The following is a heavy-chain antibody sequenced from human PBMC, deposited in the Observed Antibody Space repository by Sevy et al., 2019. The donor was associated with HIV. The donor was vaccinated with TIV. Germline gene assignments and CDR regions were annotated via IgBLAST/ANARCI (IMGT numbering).Heavy chain of an antibody. D-gene: IGHD3-22*01. V-gene: IGHV3-23*01. CDR1: GFTFSSYA. CDR3: VNDRRRITMIVVVIPSGIDV. Sequence: GGSLRLSCAASGFTFSSYAMSWVRQAPGKGLEWVSAISGSGGSTYYAHSVKGRFTSSRDNSKNTLYRQMNSLRAEDTAVYYCVNDRRRITMIVVVIPSGIDVWGQRTTVTVSS. J-gene: IGHJ6*02. CDR2: ISGSGGST.